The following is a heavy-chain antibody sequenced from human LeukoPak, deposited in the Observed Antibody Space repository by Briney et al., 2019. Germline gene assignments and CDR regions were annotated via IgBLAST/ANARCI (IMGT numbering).Heavy chain of an antibody. CDR3: ATDNKRSSSDY. J-gene: IGHJ4*02. CDR1: GYTFTGYY. D-gene: IGHD2-2*01. Sequence: ASVKVCCKTSGYTFTGYYMHWLRQAPGQGLEWMGWINPNTGATNYAQKFQGRVSMTRDTSISTVYMELSRLRSDDTAVYYCATDNKRSSSDYWGQGTLVTVSS. V-gene: IGHV1-2*02. CDR2: INPNTGAT.